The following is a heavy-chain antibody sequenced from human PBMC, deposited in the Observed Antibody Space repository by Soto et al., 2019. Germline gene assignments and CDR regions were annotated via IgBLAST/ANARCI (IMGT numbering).Heavy chain of an antibody. CDR3: ARSVFP. V-gene: IGHV4-31*03. J-gene: IGHJ5*02. Sequence: QVQLQESGPGLVKPSQTLSLTCTVSGGSISSGGYYWNWIRQHPGKGLESIGYIYNSGSTYYHPSLKGRVTISLATSKTQFSLKLSSVTAADTAVYYCARSVFPWGQGTLVTVSS. CDR2: IYNSGST. CDR1: GGSISSGGYY.